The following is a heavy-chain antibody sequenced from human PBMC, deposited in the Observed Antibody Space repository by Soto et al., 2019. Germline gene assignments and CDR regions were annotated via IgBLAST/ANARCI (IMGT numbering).Heavy chain of an antibody. J-gene: IGHJ4*02. Sequence: SETLSLTCGVSGGSLSGATYSWNWIRQPPGKGLEWIGYIFPSGATYYNPSLKSRVTISIDVSKNQFSLSLRSLTAADTAVYYCARSREFDYWSQGTLVTVSS. CDR1: GGSLSGATYS. CDR3: ARSREFDY. CDR2: IFPSGAT. V-gene: IGHV4-30-2*01.